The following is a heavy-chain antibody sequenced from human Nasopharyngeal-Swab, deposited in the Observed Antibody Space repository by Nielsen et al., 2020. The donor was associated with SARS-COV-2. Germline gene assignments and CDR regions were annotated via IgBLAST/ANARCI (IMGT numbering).Heavy chain of an antibody. CDR1: GFTFSSYW. V-gene: IGHV3-74*01. D-gene: IGHD2-2*01. Sequence: GGSLRLSCAASGFTFSSYWMHWVRQAPGKGLVWVSRINSDGSSTSYADSVKDRFTISRDNAKNTLYLQMNSLRAEDTAVYYCARDKVVVVPAAIYYYGMDVWGQGTTVTASS. J-gene: IGHJ6*02. CDR2: INSDGSST. CDR3: ARDKVVVVPAAIYYYGMDV.